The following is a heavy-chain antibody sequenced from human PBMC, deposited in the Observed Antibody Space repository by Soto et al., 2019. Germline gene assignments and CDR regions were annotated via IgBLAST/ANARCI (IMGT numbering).Heavy chain of an antibody. CDR3: ARDTETLGPRANDALDI. Sequence: ASVKVSCKASGYTFNSYGISWVRQTPGQGLEWMGWINAGSGNTKYSQNFQGRVSITRDTSASTVYMELTGLTSEDTAVYYCARDTETLGPRANDALDIWGQGTMVTVSS. CDR2: INAGSGNT. J-gene: IGHJ3*02. V-gene: IGHV1-3*01. D-gene: IGHD3-3*02. CDR1: GYTFNSYG.